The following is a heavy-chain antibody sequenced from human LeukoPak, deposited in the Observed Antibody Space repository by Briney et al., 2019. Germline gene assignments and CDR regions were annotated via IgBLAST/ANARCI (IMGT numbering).Heavy chain of an antibody. Sequence: GGSLRLSCAASGFTFSSYWMHWVRQAPGKGLEWVANIKQDGSEKYYVDSVKGRFTISRDNAKNSLYLQMNSLRAEDTAVYYCARDGADCSGGSCYSVDYWGQGTLVTVSS. CDR3: ARDGADCSGGSCYSVDY. V-gene: IGHV3-7*05. D-gene: IGHD2-15*01. CDR1: GFTFSSYW. J-gene: IGHJ4*02. CDR2: IKQDGSEK.